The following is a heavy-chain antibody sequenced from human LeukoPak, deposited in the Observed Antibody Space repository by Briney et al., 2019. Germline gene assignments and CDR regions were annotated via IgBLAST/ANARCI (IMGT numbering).Heavy chain of an antibody. D-gene: IGHD6-13*01. CDR1: GFKFNAYA. Sequence: GGSLRLSCVASGFKFNAYAMDWVRQAPGKGLEWVSAISGSGGSTYYADSVKGRFTISRDNSKNTLYLQMNSLRAEDTAVYYCARKGYSSSWDLYYFDYWGQGTLVTVSS. J-gene: IGHJ4*02. V-gene: IGHV3-23*01. CDR3: ARKGYSSSWDLYYFDY. CDR2: ISGSGGST.